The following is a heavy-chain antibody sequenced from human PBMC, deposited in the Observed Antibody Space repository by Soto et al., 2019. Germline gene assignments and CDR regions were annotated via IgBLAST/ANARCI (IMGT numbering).Heavy chain of an antibody. D-gene: IGHD3-3*01. CDR3: AHRSHVLRFLEWFPFGMDV. CDR1: GISLSTSGVG. Sequence: GSGPTLVNPTQTLTLTCSLSGISLSTSGVGLGWIRQTPGKALEWLALIYWNDDKRYSPSLKSRLTITKDTSKNQVVLTMTNMDPVDTATYYCAHRSHVLRFLEWFPFGMDVWGQGTTVTVSS. CDR2: IYWNDDK. J-gene: IGHJ6*02. V-gene: IGHV2-5*01.